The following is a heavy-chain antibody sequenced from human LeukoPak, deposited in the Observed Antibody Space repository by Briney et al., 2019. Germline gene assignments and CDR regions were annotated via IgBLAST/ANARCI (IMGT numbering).Heavy chain of an antibody. Sequence: GGPWKLSVTASEFTLGDYAMSWFAKAPGRGLEGEGFIRSKAYGGTTEYAAPVKGRFTISRDDSKSMAYLQLTSLKTKKPAGNCSTSCGGDSYSANYWGQGTLSTVS. V-gene: IGHV3-49*03. J-gene: IGHJ4*02. CDR1: EFTLGDYA. CDR2: IRSKAYGGTT. D-gene: IGHD2-21*02. CDR3: TSCGGDSYSANY.